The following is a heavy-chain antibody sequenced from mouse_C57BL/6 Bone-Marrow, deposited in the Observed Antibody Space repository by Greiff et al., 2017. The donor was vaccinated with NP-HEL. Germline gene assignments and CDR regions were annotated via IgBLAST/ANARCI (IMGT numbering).Heavy chain of an antibody. D-gene: IGHD1-1*01. Sequence: VQLQQSGPVLVKPGASVKMSCKASGYTFTDYYMNWVKQSHGKSLEWIGVINPYNGGTSYNQKFKGKATLTVDKSSSTAYMELNSLTSEDSAVYYCARLYYYFDYWGQGTTLTVSS. CDR2: INPYNGGT. CDR1: GYTFTDYY. CDR3: ARLYYYFDY. V-gene: IGHV1-19*01. J-gene: IGHJ2*01.